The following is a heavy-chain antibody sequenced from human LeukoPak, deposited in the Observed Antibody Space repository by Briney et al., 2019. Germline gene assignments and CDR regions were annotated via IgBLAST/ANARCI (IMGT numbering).Heavy chain of an antibody. CDR1: GFTVSSNY. Sequence: GGSLRLSCAASGFTVSSNYMSWVRQAPGRGLEWVSVIYSGGSTYYADSVKGRFTISRDNTKNTLFLQMNSLRAGDTAVYYCARGTVTMVDYWGQGTLVTVSS. CDR2: IYSGGST. CDR3: ARGTVTMVDY. D-gene: IGHD3-10*01. V-gene: IGHV3-66*01. J-gene: IGHJ4*02.